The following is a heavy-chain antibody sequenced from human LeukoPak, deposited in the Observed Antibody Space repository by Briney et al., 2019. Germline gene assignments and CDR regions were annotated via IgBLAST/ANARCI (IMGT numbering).Heavy chain of an antibody. D-gene: IGHD2/OR15-2a*01. V-gene: IGHV4-34*01. CDR2: INHSGST. J-gene: IGHJ6*04. CDR3: ARRAFPHGMDV. Sequence: SETLSLTCAVYGGSFSGYYWSWSRQPPGKGLEWIGEINHSGSTNYNPSLKSRVTISVDTSKNQFSLKLSSVTAADTAVYYCARRAFPHGMDVWGKGTTVTVSS. CDR1: GGSFSGYY.